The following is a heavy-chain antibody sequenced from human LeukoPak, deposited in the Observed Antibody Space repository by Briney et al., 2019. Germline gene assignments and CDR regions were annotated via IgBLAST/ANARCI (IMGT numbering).Heavy chain of an antibody. V-gene: IGHV7-4-1*02. Sequence: ASVKVSCNASGYTFTSYAMNWVRQAPGQGLEWMGWINTNTGNPTYAQGFTGRFVFSLDTSVSTAYLQISSLKAEDTAVYYCARGFLTGPYYYYGMDVWGQGTTVTVSS. J-gene: IGHJ6*02. CDR3: ARGFLTGPYYYYGMDV. CDR1: GYTFTSYA. D-gene: IGHD3-9*01. CDR2: INTNTGNP.